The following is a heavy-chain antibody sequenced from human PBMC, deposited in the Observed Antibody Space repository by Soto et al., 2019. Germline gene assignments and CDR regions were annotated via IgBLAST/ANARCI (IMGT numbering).Heavy chain of an antibody. D-gene: IGHD2-15*01. CDR2: ISYDGSNK. J-gene: IGHJ4*02. CDR3: AKGQGGYCSGGSCYSGHFDY. Sequence: GGSLRLSCAASGFTFSSYGMHWVRQAPGKGLEWVAVISYDGSNKYYADSVKGRFTISRDNSKNTLYLQMNSLRAEDTAVYYCAKGQGGYCSGGSCYSGHFDYWGQGTLVTVSS. CDR1: GFTFSSYG. V-gene: IGHV3-30*18.